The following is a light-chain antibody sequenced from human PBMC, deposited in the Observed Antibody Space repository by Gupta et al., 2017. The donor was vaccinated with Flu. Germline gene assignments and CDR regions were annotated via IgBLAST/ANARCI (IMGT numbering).Light chain of an antibody. CDR1: QSISDY. CDR2: KAS. J-gene: IGKJ1*01. V-gene: IGKV1-5*03. Sequence: DIQLTQSPSTLSASVGDRVTITCRASQSISDYLACFQQKPGKAPKLLISKASNLEGGVPSRFSGSGSGSEFTLTISSLQPDDFATYYCQQYNHYWTFGQGTKVEIK. CDR3: QQYNHYWT.